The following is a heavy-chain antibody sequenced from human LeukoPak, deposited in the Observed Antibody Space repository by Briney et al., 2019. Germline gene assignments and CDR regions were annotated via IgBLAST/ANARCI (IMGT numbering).Heavy chain of an antibody. Sequence: GALRLSCVASGFSFSAYAMYWVRQTPGKGLEWVAVMSHDGGNEHYADSLRGRFTISRDNAKNSLYLQMNSLGAEDTAVYYCARDRRTTGGYDYWGQGTLVTVSS. CDR2: MSHDGGNE. V-gene: IGHV3-30-3*01. CDR3: ARDRRTTGGYDY. CDR1: GFSFSAYA. D-gene: IGHD2-8*02. J-gene: IGHJ4*02.